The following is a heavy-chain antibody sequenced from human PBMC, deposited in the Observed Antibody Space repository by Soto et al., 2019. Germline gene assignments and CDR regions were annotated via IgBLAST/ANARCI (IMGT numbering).Heavy chain of an antibody. Sequence: PSETLSLTCAVSGGSISSSNWWSWVRQPPGKGLEWIGEIYHSGSTNYNPSLKSRVTISVDKSKNQFSLKLSSVTAADTAVYYCAREGVGIGVVPAHHRLYSYGMDVGGQATTVAVCS. J-gene: IGHJ6*02. CDR2: IYHSGST. D-gene: IGHD2-2*03. CDR3: AREGVGIGVVPAHHRLYSYGMDV. V-gene: IGHV4-4*02. CDR1: GGSISSSNW.